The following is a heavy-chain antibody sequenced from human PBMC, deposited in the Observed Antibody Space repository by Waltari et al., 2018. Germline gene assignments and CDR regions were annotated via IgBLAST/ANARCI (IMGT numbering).Heavy chain of an antibody. J-gene: IGHJ1*01. V-gene: IGHV1-8*03. CDR3: ARGPYYDSSGYYAS. CDR2: MNPHSGNT. CDR1: RYTFTSYA. D-gene: IGHD3-22*01. Sequence: QVQLVQSGAEVQKPGTSVKVSCKASRYTFTSYAINWVRQATGQGLEWMGWMNPHSGNTGYAQKFQGRVTITRNTSISTAYMELSSLRSEDTAEYYCARGPYYDSSGYYASWGQGTLVTVSS.